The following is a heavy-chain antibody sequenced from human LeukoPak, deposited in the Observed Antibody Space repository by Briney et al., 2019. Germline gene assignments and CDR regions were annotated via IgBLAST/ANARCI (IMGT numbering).Heavy chain of an antibody. CDR1: GGSIGSYH. CDR2: VHYTWNT. D-gene: IGHD5/OR15-5a*01. J-gene: IGHJ6*02. V-gene: IGHV4-59*01. CDR3: ARVASKGGMDV. Sequence: SETLSLACSVSGGSIGSYHWSWIRQPPGKGLEWIGHVHYTWNTKYNPSLTGRVSISLDRSKNQFSLSLTSVTAADTAVYYCARVASKGGMDVWGQGTTVTVSS.